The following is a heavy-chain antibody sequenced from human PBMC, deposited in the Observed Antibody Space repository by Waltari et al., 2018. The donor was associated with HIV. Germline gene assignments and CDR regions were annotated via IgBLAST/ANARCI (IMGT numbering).Heavy chain of an antibody. CDR1: GGTFSSYA. CDR2: IIPIFGTA. V-gene: IGHV1-69*06. D-gene: IGHD3-3*01. J-gene: IGHJ6*02. Sequence: QVQLVQSGAEVKKPGSSVKVSCKASGGTFSSYAISWVRQAPGQGLEWMGGIIPIFGTANYAQKFQGRVTITADKSTSTAYMELSSLRSEDTAVYYCARTRNLEWLSHYYYYGMDVWGQGTTVTVSS. CDR3: ARTRNLEWLSHYYYYGMDV.